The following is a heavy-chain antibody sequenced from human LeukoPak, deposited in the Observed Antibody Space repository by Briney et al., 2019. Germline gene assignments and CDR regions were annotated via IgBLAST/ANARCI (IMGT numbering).Heavy chain of an antibody. CDR1: GGSISSYY. Sequence: SETLSLTCTDSGGSISSYYWSWIRQPPGKGLEWIGCIYYSGSTNYNPSLKSRVTISVDTSKNQFSLKLSSVTAADTAVFYCARIDYGSTEGAFDMWGQGTMVTVSS. D-gene: IGHD4-23*01. CDR2: IYYSGST. CDR3: ARIDYGSTEGAFDM. J-gene: IGHJ3*02. V-gene: IGHV4-59*01.